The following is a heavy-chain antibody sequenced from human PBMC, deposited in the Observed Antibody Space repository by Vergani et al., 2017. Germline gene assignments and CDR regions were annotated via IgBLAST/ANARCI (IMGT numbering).Heavy chain of an antibody. CDR2: IWYDGSNK. Sequence: QVQLVESGGGVVQPGRSLRLSCAASGFTFSSYGMHWVRQAPGKGLEWVAVIWYDGSNKYYADSVKGRFTISRDNSKNTLYLQMNSLRAEDTALYYCAKDIGVGAAIFAPFDYWGQGTLVTVSS. J-gene: IGHJ4*02. CDR1: GFTFSSYG. D-gene: IGHD2-2*01. CDR3: AKDIGVGAAIFAPFDY. V-gene: IGHV3-33*06.